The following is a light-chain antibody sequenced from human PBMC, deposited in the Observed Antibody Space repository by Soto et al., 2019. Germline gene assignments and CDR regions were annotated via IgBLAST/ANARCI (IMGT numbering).Light chain of an antibody. CDR3: QQRNNWPWT. V-gene: IGKV1-17*01. CDR2: KAS. J-gene: IGKJ1*01. CDR1: QGIRND. Sequence: DIQMTQSPSSLSASVGDRVTITCRASQGIRNDLGWYQQKPGKAPKLLIYKASSLESGVPSRFSGSGSGTEFTLTISSLEPEDFAVYYCQQRNNWPWTFGQGTKVDIK.